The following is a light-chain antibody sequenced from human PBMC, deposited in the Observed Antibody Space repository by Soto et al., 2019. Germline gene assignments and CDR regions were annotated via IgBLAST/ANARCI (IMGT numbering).Light chain of an antibody. V-gene: IGKV3-20*01. CDR3: PQYGSSLT. CDR1: QSGSSNY. J-gene: IGKJ4*02. Sequence: EIVLTQSPGPLSLSPGQRDTLSCRASQSGSSNYLAWYQQKRGQAPRLLIYGASSRATGIPDRFSGSGSGTDFALTISRLERADFAVYQCPQYGSSLTCGGGTKVEIK. CDR2: GAS.